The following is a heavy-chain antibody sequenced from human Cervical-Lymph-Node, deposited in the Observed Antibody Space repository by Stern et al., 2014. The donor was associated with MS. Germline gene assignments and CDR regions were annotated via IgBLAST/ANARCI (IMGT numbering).Heavy chain of an antibody. CDR2: IYYSGST. Sequence: QVQLQESGPGLVKPSQTLSLTCTVSGGSISSGGYYWSWIRQHPGKGLGXVGYIYYSGSTYYNPSLKSRVTISVDTSKNQFSLKLSSVTAADTAVYYCARVSGSYFRYFDLWGRGTLVTVSS. CDR3: ARVSGSYFRYFDL. J-gene: IGHJ2*01. D-gene: IGHD1-26*01. V-gene: IGHV4-31*03. CDR1: GGSISSGGYY.